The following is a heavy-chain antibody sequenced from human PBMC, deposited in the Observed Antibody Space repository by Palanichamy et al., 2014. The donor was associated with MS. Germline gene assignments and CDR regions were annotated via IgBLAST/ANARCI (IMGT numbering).Heavy chain of an antibody. CDR1: GGPISGYY. D-gene: IGHD1-14*01. CDR2: ISDNGDS. V-gene: IGHV4-59*12. Sequence: QVQLQESGPGLVKPSETLSLICTVSGGPISGYYWSWIRQPPGKGLEWIGFISDNGDSNYIPSLNGRVTISLDPSKNQFSLLLSSVTAADTAFYYCVRNNNHGHYLDSWGQGTLVTVSS. CDR3: VRNNNHGHYLDS. J-gene: IGHJ4*02.